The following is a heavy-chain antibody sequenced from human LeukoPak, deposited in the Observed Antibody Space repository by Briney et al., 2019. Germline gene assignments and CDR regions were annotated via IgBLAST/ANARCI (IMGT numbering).Heavy chain of an antibody. V-gene: IGHV3-30*18. CDR3: AKVPQTYYDFWSGSIGYYYYGMDV. CDR2: ISYDGSNK. J-gene: IGHJ6*02. CDR1: GFTFSSYG. D-gene: IGHD3-3*01. Sequence: GGSLRLFCAASGFTFSSYGMHWVRQAPGKGLEWVAVISYDGSNKYYADSVKGRFTISRDNSKNTLYLQMNSLRAEDTAVYYCAKVPQTYYDFWSGSIGYYYYGMDVWGQGTTVTVSS.